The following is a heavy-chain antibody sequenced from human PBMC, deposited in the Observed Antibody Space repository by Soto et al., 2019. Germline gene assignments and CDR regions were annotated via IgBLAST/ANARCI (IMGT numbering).Heavy chain of an antibody. D-gene: IGHD6-19*01. J-gene: IGHJ1*01. Sequence: QLQLQESGPGLVKPSETLSLTCTVSGGSISSSSYYWGWIRQPPGKGLEWIGSIYYSGSTYYNPSHKSRVTLSVDTCKNQYALKLSSVTAADTAGYYFGCSGREGYWCKGTLVSVSS. CDR1: GGSISSSSYY. CDR2: IYYSGST. V-gene: IGHV4-39*01. CDR3: GCSGREGY.